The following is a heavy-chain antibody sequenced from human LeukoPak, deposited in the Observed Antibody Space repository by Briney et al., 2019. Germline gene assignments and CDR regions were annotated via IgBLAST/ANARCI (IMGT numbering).Heavy chain of an antibody. Sequence: QPGRSLRLSCAASGFTFDDYAMHWVRQVPGKGLEWVSYISWNSETTGYAGSVKGRVTISRDNAKNSLYLQMNSLRPEDTALYYCAKEMGQATHCRRGTCYPSYGLDVWGQGTTVTVSS. D-gene: IGHD2-15*01. V-gene: IGHV3-9*01. CDR3: AKEMGQATHCRRGTCYPSYGLDV. CDR2: ISWNSETT. J-gene: IGHJ6*02. CDR1: GFTFDDYA.